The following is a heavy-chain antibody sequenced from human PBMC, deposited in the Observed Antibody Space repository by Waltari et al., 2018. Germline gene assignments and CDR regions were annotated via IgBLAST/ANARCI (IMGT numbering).Heavy chain of an antibody. CDR1: GGSISSHY. V-gene: IGHV4-59*11. D-gene: IGHD3-22*01. CDR2: IYYSGST. CDR3: ARDPRHRSYYYDSSGYFDY. J-gene: IGHJ4*02. Sequence: QVQLQESGPGLVKPSETLSLTCTVSGGSISSHYWSWIRQPPGQGLEWIGYIYYSGSTNYNPSLKSRVTISVDTSKNQFSLKLSSVTAADTAVYYCARDPRHRSYYYDSSGYFDYWGQGTLVTVSS.